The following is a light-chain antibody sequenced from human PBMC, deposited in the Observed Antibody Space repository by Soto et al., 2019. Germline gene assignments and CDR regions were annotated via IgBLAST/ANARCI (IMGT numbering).Light chain of an antibody. Sequence: DIQMTQSPSSLSAPVGDRVTITCQASQDISNHLNWYQQKPGKAPKVLIYDASKLETGVPSRFSGGGSGTEFTFTISSLQPEDIGTYYCQQFVDLWTFGQGTKVDIK. CDR3: QQFVDLWT. CDR2: DAS. V-gene: IGKV1-33*01. J-gene: IGKJ1*01. CDR1: QDISNH.